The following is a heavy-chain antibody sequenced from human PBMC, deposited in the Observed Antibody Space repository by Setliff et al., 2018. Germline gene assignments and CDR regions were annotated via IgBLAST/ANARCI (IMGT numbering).Heavy chain of an antibody. CDR1: GYTFTSYY. J-gene: IGHJ6*02. Sequence: ASVKVSCKASGYTFTSYYMHWVRQAPGQGLEWMGIINPSGGSTSYAQKFQGRVTMTRDTSTSTVYMELSSLRSEDTAVYDCARGLYCSSTSCYPFYYYYYGMDVWGQGTTVTVSS. CDR3: ARGLYCSSTSCYPFYYYYYGMDV. CDR2: INPSGGST. V-gene: IGHV1-46*01. D-gene: IGHD2-2*01.